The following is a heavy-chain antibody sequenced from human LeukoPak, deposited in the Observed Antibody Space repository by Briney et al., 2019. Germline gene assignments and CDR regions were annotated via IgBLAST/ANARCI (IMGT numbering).Heavy chain of an antibody. CDR2: IWYDGSNK. D-gene: IGHD1-14*01. CDR1: GFTFSSYG. J-gene: IGHJ4*02. V-gene: IGHV3-30*02. Sequence: PGGSLRLSCAASGFTFSSYGMHWVRQAPGKGLEWVAVIWYDGSNKYYADSAKGRFTISRDNSKNTVYLQMNSLRPEDTAVYYCAKEGRTSEGAYYFDYWGQGTLVTVSS. CDR3: AKEGRTSEGAYYFDY.